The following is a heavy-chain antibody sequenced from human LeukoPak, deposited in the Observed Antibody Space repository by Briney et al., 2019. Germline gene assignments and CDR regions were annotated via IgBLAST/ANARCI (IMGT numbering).Heavy chain of an antibody. CDR3: AGLGDSSGLAIY. J-gene: IGHJ4*02. CDR1: GYTFTSSG. D-gene: IGHD6-19*01. CDR2: IGPYNGHT. Sequence: ASVKVSCKASGYTFTSSGITWVRQAPGQGLEWMGWIGPYNGHTTYAQKVQGRVTMTTDTSTNTAYMELRSLRSDDTAIYYCAGLGDSSGLAIYWGQGTLGTVSS. V-gene: IGHV1-18*01.